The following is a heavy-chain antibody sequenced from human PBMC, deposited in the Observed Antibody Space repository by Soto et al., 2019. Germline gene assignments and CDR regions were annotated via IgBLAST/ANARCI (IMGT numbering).Heavy chain of an antibody. CDR2: IYSGGST. CDR1: GFTVSSNY. Sequence: GSLRLSWAASGFTVSSNYMSCVRQAPGKGLEWVSVIYSGGSTYYADSVKGRFTISRDNSKNTLYLQMNSLRAEDTAVYYCARAGSLEVRGVIEDYWGQGTLVTVSS. J-gene: IGHJ4*02. D-gene: IGHD3-10*01. CDR3: ARAGSLEVRGVIEDY. V-gene: IGHV3-53*01.